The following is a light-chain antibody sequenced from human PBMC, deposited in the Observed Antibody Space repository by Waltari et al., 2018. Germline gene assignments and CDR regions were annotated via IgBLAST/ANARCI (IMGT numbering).Light chain of an antibody. Sequence: QSVLTQPPSESGAPGQTVTISCSGGKTNIGRNTVNWYPQVPGTAPRLIMYNNGQRPSGVPDRVSASKSGTSASLAISGLQPDDEATYYCSTWDDSLNGPLFGGGTKVTVL. CDR1: KTNIGRNT. CDR2: NNG. J-gene: IGLJ3*02. V-gene: IGLV1-44*01. CDR3: STWDDSLNGPL.